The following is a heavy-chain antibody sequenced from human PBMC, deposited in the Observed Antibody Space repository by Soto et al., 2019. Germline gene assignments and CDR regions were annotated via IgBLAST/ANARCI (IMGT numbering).Heavy chain of an antibody. CDR3: ARAESLYGMDV. CDR2: ISSSSSYI. Sequence: GGSLRLSCAASGFTFSSYSMNWVRQAPGKGLEWVSSISSSSSYIYYADSVKGRFTISRDNAKNSLYLQMNSLRAEDMAVYYCARAESLYGMDVWGQGTTVTVPS. CDR1: GFTFSSYS. J-gene: IGHJ6*02. V-gene: IGHV3-21*01.